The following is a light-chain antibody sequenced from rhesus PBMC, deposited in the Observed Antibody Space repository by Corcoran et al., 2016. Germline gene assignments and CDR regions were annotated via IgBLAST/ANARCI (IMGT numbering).Light chain of an antibody. J-gene: IGKJ3*01. CDR1: QGLNNW. CDR2: RAS. Sequence: DIQMTQSPSSLSASVGDRVTITCRASQGLNNWLAWYQQKPGKATKLLIYRASNLETWVPSRFSGSGSVTDFNLTSRSLQPVDIATYYCQHQDNAPFTFGPGTKLDIK. CDR3: QHQDNAPFT. V-gene: IGKV1-69*01.